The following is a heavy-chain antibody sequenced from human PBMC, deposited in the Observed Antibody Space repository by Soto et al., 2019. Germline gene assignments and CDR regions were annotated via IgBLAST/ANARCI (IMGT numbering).Heavy chain of an antibody. CDR1: GGSFSGYY. V-gene: IGHV4-34*01. Sequence: QVQLQQWGAGLLKPSETLSLTCAVYGGSFSGYYWSWIRQPPGKGLEWIGEVNHSGSAHYNPSLRRRVTISVDTSKNQFSLKLTSVTAADTAVFYGARGVYNAIFGVISLDYWGQGTLVTVSS. CDR3: ARGVYNAIFGVISLDY. J-gene: IGHJ4*02. D-gene: IGHD3-3*01. CDR2: VNHSGSA.